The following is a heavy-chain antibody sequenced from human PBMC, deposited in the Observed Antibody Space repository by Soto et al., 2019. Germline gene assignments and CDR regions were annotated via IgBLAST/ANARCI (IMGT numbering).Heavy chain of an antibody. Sequence: ASVKVSCKASGYTFTSYGITWVRQAPGQGLEWMGWISAYNGNTNYAQKLQGRVTMTTDTSTSTAYMELRSLRSDDTAVYYCARDGSYYDSSGYPVYGMDVWGQGTTVTVYS. J-gene: IGHJ6*02. D-gene: IGHD3-22*01. CDR3: ARDGSYYDSSGYPVYGMDV. V-gene: IGHV1-18*04. CDR2: ISAYNGNT. CDR1: GYTFTSYG.